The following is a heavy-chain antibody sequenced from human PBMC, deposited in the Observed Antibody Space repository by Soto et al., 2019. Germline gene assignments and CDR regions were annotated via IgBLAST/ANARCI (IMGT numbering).Heavy chain of an antibody. D-gene: IGHD1-20*01. J-gene: IGHJ5*02. Sequence: VQLVESGGGVIQPGRSLRLSCKASGFTFSDFGMHWVRQAPGKGLEWVSAIWYDGSYQYYADSVRGRITTSRDNSNNTVLLEMNSLRVEDTAVYYCARDRLITYGAKIAPDHWGQGALVIVSS. CDR1: GFTFSDFG. CDR2: IWYDGSYQ. V-gene: IGHV3-33*01. CDR3: ARDRLITYGAKIAPDH.